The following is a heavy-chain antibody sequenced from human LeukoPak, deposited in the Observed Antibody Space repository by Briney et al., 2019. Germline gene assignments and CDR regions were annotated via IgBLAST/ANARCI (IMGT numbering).Heavy chain of an antibody. CDR1: GYSFTSYW. CDR3: ARRASYSSGGVDH. Sequence: GESLKISCKGSGYSFTSYWIGWVRQMPGKGLEWMGIIYPGDSDTRYSPSFQGQVTISPDKSISTAYLQWSTLKASDTAMYYCARRASYSSGGVDHWGQGTLVTVSS. J-gene: IGHJ4*02. D-gene: IGHD6-19*01. V-gene: IGHV5-51*01. CDR2: IYPGDSDT.